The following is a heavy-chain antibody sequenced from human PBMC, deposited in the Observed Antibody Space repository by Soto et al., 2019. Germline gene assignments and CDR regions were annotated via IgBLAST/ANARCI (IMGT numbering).Heavy chain of an antibody. CDR2: ISYDGNVA. CDR3: AKEGPITNWYFDY. V-gene: IGHV3-30*18. D-gene: IGHD1-1*01. Sequence: PGGSLRLSCTASGFTFSNYGMHWVRQAPGKGLEWVTVISYDGNVAYYADSVKGRFTSSRDNSKNTLYLQMNSLRTEDTAVYYCAKEGPITNWYFDYWGQGTLVTVSS. CDR1: GFTFSNYG. J-gene: IGHJ4*02.